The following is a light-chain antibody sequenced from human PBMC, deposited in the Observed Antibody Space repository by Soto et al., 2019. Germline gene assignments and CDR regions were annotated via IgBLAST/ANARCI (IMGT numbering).Light chain of an antibody. V-gene: IGLV1-51*01. CDR3: GTWDSSLSALV. CDR1: NLNIGNNG. CDR2: DNN. J-gene: IGLJ2*01. Sequence: QSVLTQPPSVSAAPGQKVTISCSGRNLNIGNNGVSWYQKLPETAPKLLIYDNNKRPSGIPDRFSGSKSGTSATLGITGLQTGDEADYYCGTWDSSLSALVFGGGTKLTVL.